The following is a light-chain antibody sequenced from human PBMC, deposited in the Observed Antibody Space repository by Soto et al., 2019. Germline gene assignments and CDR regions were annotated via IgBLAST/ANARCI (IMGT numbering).Light chain of an antibody. V-gene: IGKV3-15*01. Sequence: EIVMTQSPATLSVSPGERATLSCRASQSVSSNLAWYQQRPGQAPRLLIYGASTRATGIPARFSGSGSGTEFTLTISSLQSEDFAVYYCQQYDNWPGFTFGPGTKVDI. CDR2: GAS. CDR1: QSVSSN. J-gene: IGKJ3*01. CDR3: QQYDNWPGFT.